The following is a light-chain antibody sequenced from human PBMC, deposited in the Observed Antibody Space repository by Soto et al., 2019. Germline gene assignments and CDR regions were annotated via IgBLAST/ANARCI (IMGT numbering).Light chain of an antibody. Sequence: DIVMTQSPDSLAVSLGEMATINCKSSQSVLYSPNNKHFLAWYQQKPGQPPKLLVYWASTRESGVPDRFSGSGSETEFTLTINSLQAEDVAVYYCQQYINAPQTFGQGTKVEIK. CDR2: WAS. J-gene: IGKJ1*01. V-gene: IGKV4-1*01. CDR3: QQYINAPQT. CDR1: QSVLYSPNNKHF.